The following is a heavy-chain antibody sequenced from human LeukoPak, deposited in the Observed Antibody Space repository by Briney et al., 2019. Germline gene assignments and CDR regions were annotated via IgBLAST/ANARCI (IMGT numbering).Heavy chain of an antibody. Sequence: PSETLSLTCTVSGGSISNYYWSWIRQPAGKGLEWIGRFYSSGSYNYNPSLKSRVTMSVDTSKSQFSLRLSSVTAADTAVYYCARLFPATGTPYYYIMDVWGQGTTVTVSS. CDR1: GGSISNYY. CDR3: ARLFPATGTPYYYIMDV. D-gene: IGHD6-13*01. CDR2: FYSSGSY. J-gene: IGHJ6*02. V-gene: IGHV4-4*07.